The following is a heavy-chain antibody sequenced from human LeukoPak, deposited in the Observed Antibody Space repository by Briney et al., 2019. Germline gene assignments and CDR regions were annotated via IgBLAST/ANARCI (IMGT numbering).Heavy chain of an antibody. CDR1: GGSISSYY. D-gene: IGHD3-22*01. CDR2: IYYSGST. J-gene: IGHJ6*03. Sequence: PSETLSLTCTVSGGSISSYYCSWIRHPPGKGLEWIGYIYYSGSTNYNPSLKSRVTISVDTSKNQFSLKLSSVTAADTAVYYCARDRHYYDRYMDVWGKGTTVTVSS. V-gene: IGHV4-59*01. CDR3: ARDRHYYDRYMDV.